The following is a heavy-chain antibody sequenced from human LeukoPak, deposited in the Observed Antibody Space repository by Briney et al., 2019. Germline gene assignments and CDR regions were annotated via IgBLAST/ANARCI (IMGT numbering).Heavy chain of an antibody. CDR2: ISAYNGNT. CDR3: ARGDYSNYWGYYYYMDV. D-gene: IGHD4-11*01. CDR1: GYTFTSYG. V-gene: IGHV1-18*01. Sequence: VASVKVSCKASGYTFTSYGISWVQQAPGQGLEWLGWISAYNGNTNYAQKLQGRVTMTTDTSTSTAYMELRSLRSDDTAVYYCARGDYSNYWGYYYYMDVWGKGTTVTVSS. J-gene: IGHJ6*03.